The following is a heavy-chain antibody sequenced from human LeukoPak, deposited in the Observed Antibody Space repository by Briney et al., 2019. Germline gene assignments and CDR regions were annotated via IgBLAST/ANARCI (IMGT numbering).Heavy chain of an antibody. CDR1: GFTFSDYW. Sequence: GGSLRLSCAASGFTFSDYWMNWVRQAPGKGLEWVAILKQDGSEILYVDSVKGRFTISRDNARNSLYLQMNSLRAEDTAVYYCAGGAGWSIDYWGQGTLVTVSS. J-gene: IGHJ4*02. CDR2: LKQDGSEI. V-gene: IGHV3-7*01. CDR3: AGGAGWSIDY. D-gene: IGHD2-15*01.